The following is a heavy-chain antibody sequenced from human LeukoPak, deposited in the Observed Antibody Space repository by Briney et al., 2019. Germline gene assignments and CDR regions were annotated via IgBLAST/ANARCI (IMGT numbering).Heavy chain of an antibody. Sequence: SETLSLTCSVSGGSISSHYWSWIRQPPGKGLEWIGYIYYSGSTNYNPSLKSRVTISVDTSKNQFSLKLSSVTAADTAVYYCARDGNYYGSGNLDYWGQGTLVTVSS. V-gene: IGHV4-59*11. D-gene: IGHD3-10*01. J-gene: IGHJ4*02. CDR2: IYYSGST. CDR1: GGSISSHY. CDR3: ARDGNYYGSGNLDY.